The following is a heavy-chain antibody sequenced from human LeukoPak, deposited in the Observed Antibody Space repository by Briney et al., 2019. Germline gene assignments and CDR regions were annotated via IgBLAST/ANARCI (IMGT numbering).Heavy chain of an antibody. CDR2: ISYDGSNK. D-gene: IGHD6-13*01. CDR3: AKVLGQQLALDY. CDR1: GFTFSSYG. V-gene: IGHV3-30*18. J-gene: IGHJ4*02. Sequence: GRSLRLSCAASGFTFSSYGMHWVRQAPGKGLEWVAVISYDGSNKYYADSVKGRFTISRDNSKNTLYLQMNSLRAEDTAVYYCAKVLGQQLALDYWGQGTLVTVSS.